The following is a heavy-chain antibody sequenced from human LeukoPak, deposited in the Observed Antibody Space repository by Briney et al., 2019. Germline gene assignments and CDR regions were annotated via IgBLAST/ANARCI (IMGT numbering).Heavy chain of an antibody. D-gene: IGHD3-22*01. CDR1: GYTFTSYY. V-gene: IGHV1-46*01. Sequence: ASVKVSCKASGYTFTSYYMHWVRQAPGQGLEWMGIINPSGGSTSYAQKFQGRVTMTRDMFTSTVYMELNSLRAEDTAVYYCAKLYYYDSSGYFDYWGQGTLVTVSS. CDR3: AKLYYYDSSGYFDY. J-gene: IGHJ4*02. CDR2: INPSGGST.